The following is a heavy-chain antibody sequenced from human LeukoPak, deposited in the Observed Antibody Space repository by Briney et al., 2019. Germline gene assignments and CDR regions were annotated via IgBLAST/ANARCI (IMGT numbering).Heavy chain of an antibody. D-gene: IGHD7-27*01. CDR1: GFTFNSFF. CDR3: VRDLGHSRHYFEY. J-gene: IGHJ4*02. Sequence: GGSLRLSCAASGFTFNSFFLNWVRPTPGRELEWLACISQDGSETFYMDSVRGRFTISRDNTKNSLYLQMDSLRAEDTAVYFCVRDLGHSRHYFEYWGQGALVTVSS. CDR2: ISQDGSET. V-gene: IGHV3-7*01.